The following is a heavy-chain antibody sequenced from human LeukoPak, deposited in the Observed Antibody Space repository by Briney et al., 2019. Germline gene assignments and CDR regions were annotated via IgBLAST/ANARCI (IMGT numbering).Heavy chain of an antibody. V-gene: IGHV4-39*01. CDR3: ARPDSGSSLSYFDY. D-gene: IGHD1-26*01. CDR2: IYYSRST. CDR1: GGSISSGTYY. J-gene: IGHJ4*02. Sequence: SETLSLTCIVSGGSISSGTYYWGWIRQPPGKGLEWIGSIYYSRSTYYNPSLKSRVTISVDTSKNQFSLKLSSVTAADTAVYYCARPDSGSSLSYFDYWGQGTLATVSS.